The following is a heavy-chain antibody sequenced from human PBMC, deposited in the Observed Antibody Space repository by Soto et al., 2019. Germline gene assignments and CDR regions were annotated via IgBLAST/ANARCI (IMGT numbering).Heavy chain of an antibody. CDR1: GYTFPSYG. V-gene: IGHV1-18*04. Sequence: DSVQVSCKASGYTFPSYGISWVRQAPGQGLEWMGWISAYNGNTNYAQKLQGRVTMTTDTSTSTAYMELRSLRSDDTAVYYCARYGNYLVFGDWGQGTLVTVAS. CDR3: ARYGNYLVFGD. CDR2: ISAYNGNT. D-gene: IGHD1-26*01. J-gene: IGHJ4*02.